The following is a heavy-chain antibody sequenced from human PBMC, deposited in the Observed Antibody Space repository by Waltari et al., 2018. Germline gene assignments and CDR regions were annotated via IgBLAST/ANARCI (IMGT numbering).Heavy chain of an antibody. J-gene: IGHJ3*02. Sequence: QVQLVQSGAEVKKPGASVKVSCKASGYTFTGYYMHWVRQAPGQGLEWMGRIIPIFGTANYAQKFQGRVTITADKSTSTAYMELSSLRSEDTAVYYCASGGDSGAFDIWGQGTMVTVSS. V-gene: IGHV1-69*06. CDR2: IIPIFGTA. D-gene: IGHD2-21*02. CDR1: GYTFTGYY. CDR3: ASGGDSGAFDI.